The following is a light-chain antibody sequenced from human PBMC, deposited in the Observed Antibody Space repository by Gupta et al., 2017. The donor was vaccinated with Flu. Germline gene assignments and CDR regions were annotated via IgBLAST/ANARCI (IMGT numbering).Light chain of an antibody. CDR2: TNN. V-gene: IGLV1-44*01. CDR3: AAWDDSLNGWV. Sequence: QSLLAQPPSASGTPGQRVTISCSGSSSNIGGSTVNWYQQVPGTAPKLLIYTNNQRPSGVPDRFSGSKSGTSASLAISGLQSEDEADYYCAAWDDSLNGWVFGGGTKLTVL. J-gene: IGLJ3*02. CDR1: SSNIGGST.